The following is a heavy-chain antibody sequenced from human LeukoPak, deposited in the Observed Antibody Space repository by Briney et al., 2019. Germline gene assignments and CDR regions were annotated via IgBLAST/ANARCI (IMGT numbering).Heavy chain of an antibody. J-gene: IGHJ4*02. CDR3: AKGSFLYYYDSSGYYGTDY. V-gene: IGHV3-7*02. D-gene: IGHD3-22*01. Sequence: PGGSLRLSCAASGFTFSRYWMSWVRQAPGKGLEWVVNINHDGSEKYYADSVKGRFTISRDNSKNTLYLQMNSLRAEDTAVYYCAKGSFLYYYDSSGYYGTDYWGQGTLVTVSS. CDR1: GFTFSRYW. CDR2: INHDGSEK.